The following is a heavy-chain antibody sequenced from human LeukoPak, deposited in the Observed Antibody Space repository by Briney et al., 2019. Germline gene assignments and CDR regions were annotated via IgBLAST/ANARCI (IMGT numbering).Heavy chain of an antibody. CDR3: AQDQKLEPFHH. CDR1: GFTFSSYA. V-gene: IGHV3-23*01. Sequence: GGSLGPSLPAPGFTFSSYAMSWFGQPPGKGREWVSAISGSGGSTYYADSVQGRFIVSRDNSKNTGYLQMNSLRVEDTALYHCAQDQKLEPFHHWGQGTLVTVSS. D-gene: IGHD1-1*01. J-gene: IGHJ4*02. CDR2: ISGSGGST.